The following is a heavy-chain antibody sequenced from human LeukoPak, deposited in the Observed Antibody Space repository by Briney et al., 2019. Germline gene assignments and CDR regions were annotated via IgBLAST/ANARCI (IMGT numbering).Heavy chain of an antibody. CDR3: ARGPIGGLRKGFDI. Sequence: GASVKVSCKASGYTFTDYYIHWVRQAPGQGLEWMGWINPNNGGTNYAQKFQGRVTMTTDTAVTTAYMDLDGLISDDAAVYFCARGPIGGLRKGFDIWGQGTLVTVSS. D-gene: IGHD1-26*01. CDR2: INPNNGGT. J-gene: IGHJ4*02. V-gene: IGHV1-2*02. CDR1: GYTFTDYY.